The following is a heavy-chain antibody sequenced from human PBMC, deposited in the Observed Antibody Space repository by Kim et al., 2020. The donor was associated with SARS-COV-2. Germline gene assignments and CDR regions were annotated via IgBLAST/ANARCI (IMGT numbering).Heavy chain of an antibody. D-gene: IGHD3-10*01. J-gene: IGHJ3*02. Sequence: ASVKVSCKASGYTFTSYAMNWVRQAPGQGLEWMGWSNTNTGNPTYAQGFTGRFVFYLDTSVSTAYLQISSLKAEDTAVYYCARDPSPPRLLWFRELFGAFDIWGQGTMVTVSS. CDR3: ARDPSPPRLLWFRELFGAFDI. V-gene: IGHV7-4-1*02. CDR2: SNTNTGNP. CDR1: GYTFTSYA.